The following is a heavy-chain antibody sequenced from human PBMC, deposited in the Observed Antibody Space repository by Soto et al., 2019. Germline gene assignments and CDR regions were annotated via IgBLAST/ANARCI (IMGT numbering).Heavy chain of an antibody. CDR3: ARADITAAGGFDY. CDR2: IFYSGST. CDR1: GGSITRLY. D-gene: IGHD6-13*01. V-gene: IGHV4-59*11. Sequence: SETLSLTCTVSGGSITRLYWSWIRQPPGKGLEWIGYIFYSGSTKYNPSLKSRVTISVDMFKNQFSLKLSSVTAADTAVYYCARADITAAGGFDYWGQGALVTVSS. J-gene: IGHJ4*02.